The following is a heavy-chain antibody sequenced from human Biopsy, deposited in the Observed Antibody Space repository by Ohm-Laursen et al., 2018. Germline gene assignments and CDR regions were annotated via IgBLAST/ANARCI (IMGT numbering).Heavy chain of an antibody. Sequence: TLSLTCGVSGGSFSTYYWTWIRQPPGKGLEWIACIDYRGSTNYNPSLKSRVSISIDTSKNQLSLRLNSVTAADTAVYYCARVSRSIYDSTFDSFNIWGPGTMVTVSS. CDR3: ARVSRSIYDSTFDSFNI. CDR2: IDYRGST. V-gene: IGHV4-59*01. J-gene: IGHJ3*02. CDR1: GGSFSTYY. D-gene: IGHD3-22*01.